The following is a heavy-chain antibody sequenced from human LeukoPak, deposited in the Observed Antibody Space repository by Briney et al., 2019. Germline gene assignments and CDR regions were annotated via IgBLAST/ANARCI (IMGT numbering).Heavy chain of an antibody. CDR3: ARDRIVVVPAAGYYYYGMDV. J-gene: IGHJ6*02. D-gene: IGHD2-2*01. Sequence: GGSLRLSCAASGFTFSSYWMNWARQAPGKGLEWVSVIYSGGSTYYADSVKGRFTISRDNSKNTLYLQMNSLRAEDTAVYYCARDRIVVVPAAGYYYYGMDVWGQGTTVTVSS. CDR2: IYSGGST. V-gene: IGHV3-53*01. CDR1: GFTFSSYW.